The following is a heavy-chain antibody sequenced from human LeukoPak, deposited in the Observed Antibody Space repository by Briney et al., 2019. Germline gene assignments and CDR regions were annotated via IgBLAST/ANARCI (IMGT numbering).Heavy chain of an antibody. CDR1: GFTFSSYA. J-gene: IGHJ4*02. V-gene: IGHV3-7*01. CDR2: IKQDGSEK. CDR3: ARMDIGLVRD. D-gene: IGHD3-10*01. Sequence: PGGSLRLSCAASGFTFSSYAMHWVRQAPGKGLEWVANIKQDGSEKYYVDSVKGRFTISRDNAKNSLSLQMNSLRAEDTAVYYCARMDIGLVRDWGQGTLVTVSS.